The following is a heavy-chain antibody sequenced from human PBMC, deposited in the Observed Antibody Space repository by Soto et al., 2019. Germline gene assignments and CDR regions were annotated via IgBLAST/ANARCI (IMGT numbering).Heavy chain of an antibody. V-gene: IGHV4-31*03. CDR2: IYYSGST. Sequence: SSETLSLTCTVSGGSISSGGYYWSWIRQHPGKGLEWIGYIYYSGSTYYNPSLKSRVTISVDTSKNQFSLKLSSVTAADTAVYYCARGIMVYANYYFDYWGQGTLVTVSS. J-gene: IGHJ4*02. CDR3: ARGIMVYANYYFDY. D-gene: IGHD2-8*01. CDR1: GGSISSGGYY.